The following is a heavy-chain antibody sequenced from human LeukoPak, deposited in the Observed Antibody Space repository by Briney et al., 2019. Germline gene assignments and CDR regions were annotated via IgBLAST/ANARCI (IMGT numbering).Heavy chain of an antibody. V-gene: IGHV1-69*01. D-gene: IGHD3-16*01. J-gene: IGHJ2*01. CDR2: IIPIFGTA. CDR1: GGTFSSSA. CDR3: ARTRRDAYRLVGSWYFDL. Sequence: VASVKVSCKASGGTFSSSAISWVRQAPGQGLEWMGGIIPIFGTANYAQKFQGRVTITADESTSTAYMELSSLRSEDTAVYYCARTRRDAYRLVGSWYFDLWGRGTLVTVSS.